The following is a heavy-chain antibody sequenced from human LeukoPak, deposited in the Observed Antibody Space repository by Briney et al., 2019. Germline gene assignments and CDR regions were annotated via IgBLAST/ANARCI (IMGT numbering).Heavy chain of an antibody. Sequence: GGSLRLSCAASGFTFSSYSMNWVRQAPGKGLEWVSYISSSSSTIYYADSVKGRFTISRDNAKNSLYLQMNNLRDEDTAVYYCASGGSNDYGDYWGQGTLVTVSS. V-gene: IGHV3-48*02. CDR3: ASGGSNDYGDY. D-gene: IGHD3-10*01. CDR2: ISSSSSTI. CDR1: GFTFSSYS. J-gene: IGHJ4*02.